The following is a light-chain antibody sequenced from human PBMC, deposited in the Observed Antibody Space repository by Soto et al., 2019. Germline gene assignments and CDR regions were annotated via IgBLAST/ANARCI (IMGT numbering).Light chain of an antibody. J-gene: IGKJ1*01. Sequence: EIVLTQSPGTLSLARGERATLSCRASQSVSNNYLAWYRQKPGQAPRLLIYGASNRATGIPDRFSGSGSGTDFTLTISRLEPEDFAVYYCQQYGSSGTFGQGTKVDIK. V-gene: IGKV3-20*01. CDR2: GAS. CDR1: QSVSNNY. CDR3: QQYGSSGT.